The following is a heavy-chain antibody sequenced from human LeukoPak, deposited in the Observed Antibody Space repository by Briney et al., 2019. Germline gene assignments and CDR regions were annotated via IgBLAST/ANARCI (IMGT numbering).Heavy chain of an antibody. Sequence: PGGSLRLSCPAPGFPFSRYGMHWVRPAPGKGLEWVAVISSGGSNKYYADSVKGRFTISRDNSKTTLYLQMNRLRPEDTAVYYCASGTGYSSGWYFSWLPMKAFDIWGQGTMVTVSS. D-gene: IGHD6-19*01. CDR3: ASGTGYSSGWYFSWLPMKAFDI. J-gene: IGHJ3*02. CDR1: GFPFSRYG. CDR2: ISSGGSNK. V-gene: IGHV3-30*03.